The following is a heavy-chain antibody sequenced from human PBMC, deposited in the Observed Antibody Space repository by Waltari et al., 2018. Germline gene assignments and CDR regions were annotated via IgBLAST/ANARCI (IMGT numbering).Heavy chain of an antibody. CDR2: ISGSGGST. Sequence: EVQLVESGGGLVQPGGSLRLSCAASGFTFSSYAMSWVRQAPGKGLEWVSAISGSGGSTYYADSGKGRFTNSRDKSKNTLYLQMKSPGAGDTAVNYWAEGNWDYDYWGQGTLVTVSS. J-gene: IGHJ4*02. CDR3: AEGNWDYDY. CDR1: GFTFSSYA. V-gene: IGHV3-23*04. D-gene: IGHD1-7*01.